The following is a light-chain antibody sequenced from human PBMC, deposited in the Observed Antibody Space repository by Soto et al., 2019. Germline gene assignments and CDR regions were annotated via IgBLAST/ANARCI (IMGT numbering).Light chain of an antibody. CDR3: QQYNNWPPWT. V-gene: IGKV3-15*01. CDR1: QNIRNN. J-gene: IGKJ1*01. Sequence: EVVMTQSPASLSVSPGERATLSCRASQNIRNNLAWYQQKPGQSPRLLISGASTREAGIPGRFSGSGSGTEFTLIISSLQSEDFVIYYCQQYNNWPPWTFGQGTKVELK. CDR2: GAS.